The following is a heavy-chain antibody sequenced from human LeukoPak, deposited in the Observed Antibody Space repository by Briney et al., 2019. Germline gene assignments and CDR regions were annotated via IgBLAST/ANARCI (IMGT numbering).Heavy chain of an antibody. Sequence: GGSLRLSCAASGSTFSSYGMHWVRQAPGKGLEWVAVIWYDGSNKYYADSVKGRFTISRDNSKNTLYLQMNSLRAEDTAVYYCARDPGYSYGWRDDAFDIWGQGTMVTVSS. CDR2: IWYDGSNK. D-gene: IGHD5-18*01. CDR3: ARDPGYSYGWRDDAFDI. CDR1: GSTFSSYG. V-gene: IGHV3-33*01. J-gene: IGHJ3*02.